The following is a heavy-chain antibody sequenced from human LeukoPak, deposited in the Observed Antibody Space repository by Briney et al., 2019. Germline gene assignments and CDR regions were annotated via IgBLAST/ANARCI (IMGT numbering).Heavy chain of an antibody. J-gene: IGHJ4*02. CDR1: GFTFSSYA. V-gene: IGHV3-23*01. D-gene: IGHD2-15*01. CDR3: ATPRGIVVVVAAPSFDY. CDR2: ISGSGGST. Sequence: PGGSLRLSCAASGFTFSSYAMSWVRQAPGKGLEWVSAISGSGGSTYYADSVKGRFTISRDNSKNTLFLQMNSLRAEDTAVYYCATPRGIVVVVAAPSFDYWGQGTLVTVSS.